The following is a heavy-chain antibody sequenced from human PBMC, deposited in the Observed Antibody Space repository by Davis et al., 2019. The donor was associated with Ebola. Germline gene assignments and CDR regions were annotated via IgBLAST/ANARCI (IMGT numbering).Heavy chain of an antibody. CDR3: ARHTPNPGGARYYGMDV. CDR2: LSSGSDYI. Sequence: GESLKISCAASGLTFSSYSMDWVRQAPGKGLEWVSSLSSGSDYIYYADSVKGRFTISRDNAKNSLYLQMNSLRAEDTAVYYCARHTPNPGGARYYGMDVWGQGTTVTVSS. D-gene: IGHD4/OR15-4a*01. CDR1: GLTFSSYS. V-gene: IGHV3-21*01. J-gene: IGHJ6*02.